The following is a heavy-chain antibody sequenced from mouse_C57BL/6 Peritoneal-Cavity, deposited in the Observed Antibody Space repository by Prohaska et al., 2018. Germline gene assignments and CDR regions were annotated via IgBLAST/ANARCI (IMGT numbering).Heavy chain of an antibody. CDR2: INPYNGGT. CDR3: ARGADYEGCYYAMDY. CDR1: GYTFTDYY. D-gene: IGHD2-4*01. Sequence: KPGASVKMSCKASGYTFTDYYMNWVKQSHGKSLEWIGVINPYNGGTSYNQKFKGKATLTVDKSSSTAYMELNSLTSEDSAVYYCARGADYEGCYYAMDYLAQGTSVTATS. J-gene: IGHJ4*01. V-gene: IGHV1-19*01.